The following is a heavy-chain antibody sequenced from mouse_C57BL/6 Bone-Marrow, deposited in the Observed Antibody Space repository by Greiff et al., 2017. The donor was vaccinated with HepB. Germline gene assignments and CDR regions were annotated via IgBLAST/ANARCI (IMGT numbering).Heavy chain of an antibody. CDR2: IYPRSGNT. CDR1: GYTFTSYG. V-gene: IGHV1-81*01. D-gene: IGHD1-1*01. J-gene: IGHJ3*01. Sequence: VKLQESGAELARPGASVKLSCKASGYTFTSYGISWVKQRTGQGLEWIGEIYPRSGNTYYNEKFKGKATLTADKSSSTAYMELRSLTSEDSAVYFCAPITTVVATDAYWGQGTLVTVSA. CDR3: APITTVVATDAY.